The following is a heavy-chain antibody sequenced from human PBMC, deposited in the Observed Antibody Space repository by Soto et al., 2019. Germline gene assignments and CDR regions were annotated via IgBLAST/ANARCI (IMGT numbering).Heavy chain of an antibody. CDR2: IYDSGSS. CDR3: ARAKGYISGPKNFDY. D-gene: IGHD5-12*01. Sequence: PXATLSLTFTVCGASISGGDYFGSGIRQSPGKGLEWIGYIYDSGSSYYNPSLKSRVTMSVDTSKNQFSLKLRSVTAADTAVYYCARAKGYISGPKNFDYWGQGTLVTVSS. V-gene: IGHV4-30-4*01. J-gene: IGHJ4*02. CDR1: GASISGGDYF.